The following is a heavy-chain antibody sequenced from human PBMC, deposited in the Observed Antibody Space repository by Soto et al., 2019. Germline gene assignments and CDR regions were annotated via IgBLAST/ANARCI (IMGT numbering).Heavy chain of an antibody. D-gene: IGHD5-12*01. V-gene: IGHV1-18*01. CDR3: ARDRCRDGYKLQARPHFDY. CDR1: GYTFTSYG. CDR2: ISANNGNT. Sequence: ASVKVSCKASGYTFTSYGISWVRQAPGQGLEWMGLISANNGNTNYAQKLQGRVTMTTDTSTSTVYMELSSLRSEDTAVYYCARDRCRDGYKLQARPHFDYWGQGTLVTVSS. J-gene: IGHJ4*02.